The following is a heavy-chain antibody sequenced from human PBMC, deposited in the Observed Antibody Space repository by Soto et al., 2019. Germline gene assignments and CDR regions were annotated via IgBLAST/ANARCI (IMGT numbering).Heavy chain of an antibody. CDR1: GGTFSSYA. Sequence: SVKVSCKASGGTFSSYAISWVRQAPGQGLEWMGGIIPIFGTANYAQKFQGRVTITADESTSTAYMELSSLRSEDTAVYYCASAYFESAYYYYGMDVWGQGTTVTVSS. J-gene: IGHJ6*02. D-gene: IGHD2-21*01. CDR3: ASAYFESAYYYYGMDV. V-gene: IGHV1-69*13. CDR2: IIPIFGTA.